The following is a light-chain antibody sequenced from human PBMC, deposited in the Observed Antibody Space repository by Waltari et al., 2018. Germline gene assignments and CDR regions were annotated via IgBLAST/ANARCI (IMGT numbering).Light chain of an antibody. CDR2: GAS. V-gene: IGKV3-20*01. J-gene: IGKJ2*01. Sequence: EIVLAQSPGTLSLSPGERATLSCRASQSVSSSYLAWHQQKPGQAPRLLIYGASSRATGIPDRFSGSGSGTDFTLTISRLEPEDCAVYYCQQYGSSPYTFGQGTKLEIK. CDR1: QSVSSSY. CDR3: QQYGSSPYT.